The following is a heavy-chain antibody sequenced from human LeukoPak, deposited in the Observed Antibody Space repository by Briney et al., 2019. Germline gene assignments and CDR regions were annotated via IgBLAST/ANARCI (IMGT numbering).Heavy chain of an antibody. Sequence: GGSLRLSCAASGFTFSSYAMHWVRQAPGKGLEYVSAISSNGGSTYYANSVKGRFTISRDNSKNTLYLQMGSLRAEDMAVYYCARGPDLRYYIVDTISHYYYMDVWGKGTTVTISS. V-gene: IGHV3-64*01. D-gene: IGHD5-12*01. CDR1: GFTFSSYA. CDR2: ISSNGGST. J-gene: IGHJ6*03. CDR3: ARGPDLRYYIVDTISHYYYMDV.